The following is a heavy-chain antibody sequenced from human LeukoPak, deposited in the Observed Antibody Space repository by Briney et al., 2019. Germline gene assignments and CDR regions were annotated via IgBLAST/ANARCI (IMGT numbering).Heavy chain of an antibody. Sequence: GGSLRLSCAASGFTFSDYYMSWIRQAPGKGLEWVSYISSSGSTIYYADSVKGRFTISRDNSKNTLYLQMNSLRAEDTAVYYCAREIRSKLTGDAFDYWGQGTLVTVSS. CDR3: AREIRSKLTGDAFDY. V-gene: IGHV3-11*04. D-gene: IGHD7-27*01. CDR1: GFTFSDYY. CDR2: ISSSGSTI. J-gene: IGHJ4*02.